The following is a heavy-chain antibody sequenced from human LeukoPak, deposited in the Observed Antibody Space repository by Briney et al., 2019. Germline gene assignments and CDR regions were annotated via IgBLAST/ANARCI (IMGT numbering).Heavy chain of an antibody. D-gene: IGHD3-3*01. CDR3: ARPGATYYDFWSGYYY. Sequence: GESLQISCKGSGYSFTSYWIGWVRQMPGKGLEWMGITYPGDSDTRYSPSFQGQVTISADKSISTAYLQWSSLKASDTAMYYCARPGATYYDFWSGYYYWGQGTLVTVSS. CDR2: TYPGDSDT. CDR1: GYSFTSYW. V-gene: IGHV5-51*01. J-gene: IGHJ4*02.